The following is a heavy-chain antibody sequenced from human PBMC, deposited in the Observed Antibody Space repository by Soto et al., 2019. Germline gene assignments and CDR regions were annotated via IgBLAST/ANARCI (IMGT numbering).Heavy chain of an antibody. CDR3: AIAGSGYYYRNNWFDP. D-gene: IGHD3-22*01. Sequence: PSETLSLTCAVYGGSFSGYYWSWIRQPPGKGLEWIGEINHSGSTNYNPSLKSRVTISVDTSKNQFSLKLSSVTAADTAVYYCAIAGSGYYYRNNWFDPWGQGTLVT. CDR1: GGSFSGYY. CDR2: INHSGST. V-gene: IGHV4-34*01. J-gene: IGHJ5*02.